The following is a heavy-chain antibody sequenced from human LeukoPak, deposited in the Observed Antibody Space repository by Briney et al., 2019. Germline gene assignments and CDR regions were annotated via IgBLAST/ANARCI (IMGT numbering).Heavy chain of an antibody. D-gene: IGHD3-10*01. Sequence: ASVKVSCKASGYTFTGYYMHWVRQAPGQGLERMGWINPNSGGTNYAQKFQGRVTMTRDTSISTAYMELSRLRSDDTAVYYCARARTVRGVVRGRFDPWGQGTLVTVSS. CDR1: GYTFTGYY. CDR2: INPNSGGT. V-gene: IGHV1-2*02. CDR3: ARARTVRGVVRGRFDP. J-gene: IGHJ5*02.